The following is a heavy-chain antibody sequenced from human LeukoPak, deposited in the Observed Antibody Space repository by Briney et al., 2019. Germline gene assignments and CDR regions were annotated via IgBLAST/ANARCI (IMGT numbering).Heavy chain of an antibody. CDR2: IYYSGST. D-gene: IGHD4-11*01. CDR1: GGSISSYH. Sequence: SETLSLTCTVSGGSISSYHWTWIRQSPGKALEWIGFIYYSGSTHYNPSLKSRVTISVDTSKNHFSLRLSSVTAADTAVYYCARRGDYDAFDIWGQGTLVTVSS. CDR3: ARRGDYDAFDI. V-gene: IGHV4-59*08. J-gene: IGHJ3*02.